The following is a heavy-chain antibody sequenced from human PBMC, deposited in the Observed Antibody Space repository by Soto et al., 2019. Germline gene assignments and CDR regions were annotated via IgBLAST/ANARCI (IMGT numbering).Heavy chain of an antibody. V-gene: IGHV3-30-3*01. J-gene: IGHJ6*02. CDR3: ARGKRYDFWSDWDYYYYGMDV. CDR2: ISYDGSNK. CDR1: GSTFSSYA. D-gene: IGHD3-3*01. Sequence: QVQLVESGGGVVQPGRSLRLSCAASGSTFSSYAMHWVRQAPGKGLEWVAVISYDGSNKYYADSVKGRFNISRDNSKNTLYLQMHSLRAEDTAVYYCARGKRYDFWSDWDYYYYGMDVWGQGTTVTVSS.